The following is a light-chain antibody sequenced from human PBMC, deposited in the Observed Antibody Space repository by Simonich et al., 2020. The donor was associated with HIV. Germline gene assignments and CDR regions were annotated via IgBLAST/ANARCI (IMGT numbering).Light chain of an antibody. CDR2: GAS. V-gene: IGKV3-20*01. CDR3: QQYGSSPYT. Sequence: EIVMTQSPATLSVSPGERATLSCRASQSVSSSYLAWYQQIPGQAPRLLIYGASTRATSIPARFSGCGSGTDFTLTISRLEPEDFAVYYCQQYGSSPYTFGQGTKLEIK. J-gene: IGKJ2*01. CDR1: QSVSSSY.